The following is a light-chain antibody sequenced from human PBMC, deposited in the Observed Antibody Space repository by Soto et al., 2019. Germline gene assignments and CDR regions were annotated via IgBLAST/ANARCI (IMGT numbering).Light chain of an antibody. CDR2: EVS. CDR3: TSYVGSNIWV. CDR1: SSDVGAYKY. V-gene: IGLV2-8*02. J-gene: IGLJ3*02. Sequence: QSVLTQPPSASRSPGQSVTISCTGTSSDVGAYKYVSWYQQYPGKAPKLMIYEVSKRLSGVPDRFSGSKSGNTASLTVSGLQAEDEADYYCTSYVGSNIWVFGGGTKLTVL.